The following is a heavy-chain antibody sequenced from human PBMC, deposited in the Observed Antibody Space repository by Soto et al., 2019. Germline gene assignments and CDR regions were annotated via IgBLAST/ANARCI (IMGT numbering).Heavy chain of an antibody. CDR1: GFTFSSHS. CDR2: VSGSGATK. V-gene: IGHV3-48*02. D-gene: IGHD5-18*01. Sequence: GGSLRLSCAASGFTFSSHSINWFRQAPGKGLEWVSYVSGSGATKYYADSVKGRFTISRDNARNSLYLQMSSLSDEDTAVYYCARAIRGFSYVVDYWGQGTLVTVYS. J-gene: IGHJ4*02. CDR3: ARAIRGFSYVVDY.